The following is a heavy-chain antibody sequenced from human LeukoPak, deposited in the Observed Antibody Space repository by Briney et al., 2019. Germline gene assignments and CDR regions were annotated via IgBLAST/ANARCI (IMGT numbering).Heavy chain of an antibody. CDR2: IYSGGST. V-gene: IGHV3-53*01. Sequence: GGSLRLSCAASRFTVSSNYMSWVRQAPGKGLEWVSVIYSGGSTYYADSVKGRFTISRDNSKNTLYLQMNTLRAEDTAVYYCARDGFYDILTGENQTAYGMDVWGQGTTVTVSS. CDR1: RFTVSSNY. J-gene: IGHJ6*02. D-gene: IGHD3-9*01. CDR3: ARDGFYDILTGENQTAYGMDV.